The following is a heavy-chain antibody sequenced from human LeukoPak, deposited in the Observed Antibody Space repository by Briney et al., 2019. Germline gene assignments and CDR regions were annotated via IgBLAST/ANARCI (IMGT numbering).Heavy chain of an antibody. CDR1: GFTFSSYA. CDR2: ISGSGGSK. D-gene: IGHD1-26*01. Sequence: PGGSLRLSCAASGFTFSSYAMSWVRQAPGKGLEWVSAISGSGGSKYYADSVKGRFTIYRDNSKKRLYVQMNSLRAEDTAVYYCAKAGGSGSYFGGDYWGQGTLVTVSS. CDR3: AKAGGSGSYFGGDY. J-gene: IGHJ4*02. V-gene: IGHV3-23*01.